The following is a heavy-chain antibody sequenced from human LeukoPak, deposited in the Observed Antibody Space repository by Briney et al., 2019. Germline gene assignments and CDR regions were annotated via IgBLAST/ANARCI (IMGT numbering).Heavy chain of an antibody. V-gene: IGHV4-34*01. Sequence: SETPSLTCAVYGGSFSGYYWSWIRQPPGKGLEWIGEINHSGSTNYNPSLKSRVTIPVDTSKNQFSLKLSSVTAADTAVYYCARGSPNWFDPWGQGTLVTVSS. J-gene: IGHJ5*02. CDR3: ARGSPNWFDP. CDR1: GGSFSGYY. CDR2: INHSGST.